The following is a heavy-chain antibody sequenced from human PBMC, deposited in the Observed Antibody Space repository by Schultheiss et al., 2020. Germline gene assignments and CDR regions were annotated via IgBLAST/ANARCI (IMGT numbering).Heavy chain of an antibody. CDR2: IYYSGST. D-gene: IGHD3-3*01. J-gene: IGHJ6*02. CDR1: GGSISSYY. CDR3: ASPRHYDFWSGSYGMDV. Sequence: GSLRLSCTVSGGSISSYYWSWIRQPPGKGLEWIGYIYYSGSTNYNPSLKSRVTISVDTSKNQFSLKLSSVTAADTAVYYCASPRHYDFWSGSYGMDVWGQGTTVTIS. V-gene: IGHV4-59*08.